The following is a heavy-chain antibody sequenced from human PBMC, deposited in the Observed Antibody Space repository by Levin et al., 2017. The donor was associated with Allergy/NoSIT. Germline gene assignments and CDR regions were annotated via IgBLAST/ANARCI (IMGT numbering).Heavy chain of an antibody. CDR3: ARGGGKLRTQKQYYYYGMDV. D-gene: IGHD4-17*01. J-gene: IGHJ6*02. CDR1: GYTFTSYD. V-gene: IGHV1-8*01. CDR2: MNPNSGNT. Sequence: ASVKVSCKASGYTFTSYDINWVRQATGQGLEWMGWMNPNSGNTGYAQKFQGRVTMTRNTSISTAYMELSSLRSEDTAVYYCARGGGKLRTQKQYYYYGMDVWGQGTTVTVSS.